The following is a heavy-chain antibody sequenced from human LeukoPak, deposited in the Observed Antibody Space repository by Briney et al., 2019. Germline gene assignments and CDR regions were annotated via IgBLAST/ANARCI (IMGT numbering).Heavy chain of an antibody. V-gene: IGHV3-53*01. CDR3: ARSWFSTYFDF. Sequence: PGGSLRLSCAASGFTFSSYSLNWVRQAPGKGLEWVSLIYSDGSTYYADSVKGRFTISRDNSKNTLYLQMNSLRADDTAVCYCARSWFSTYFDFWGQGTLVTVPS. D-gene: IGHD3-10*01. CDR1: GFTFSSYS. CDR2: IYSDGST. J-gene: IGHJ4*02.